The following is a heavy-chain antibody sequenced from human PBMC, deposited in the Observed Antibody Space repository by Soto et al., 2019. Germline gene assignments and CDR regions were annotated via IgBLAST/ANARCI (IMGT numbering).Heavy chain of an antibody. CDR1: GGSISGGGSY. V-gene: IGHV4-39*01. Sequence: SETLSLTCTVSGGSISGGGSYWSWIRQRPGKGLEWIGYMYYSGSFYYNPSLKSRVTISVDSSKNQFSLKLSSVTAADTAVYYCARHGALLRSCWFDPWGQGTLVTVSS. D-gene: IGHD3-3*01. J-gene: IGHJ5*02. CDR2: MYYSGSF. CDR3: ARHGALLRSCWFDP.